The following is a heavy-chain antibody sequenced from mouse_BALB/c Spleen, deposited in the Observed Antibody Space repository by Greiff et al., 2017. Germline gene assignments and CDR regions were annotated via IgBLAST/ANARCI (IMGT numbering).Heavy chain of an antibody. D-gene: IGHD2-1*01. CDR2: IDPENGDT. V-gene: IGHV14-4*02. CDR1: GFNIKDYY. Sequence: EVQLQQSGAELVRSGASVKLSCTASGFNIKDYYMHWVKQRPEQGLEWIGWIDPENGDTEYAPKFQGKATMTADTSSNTAYLQLSSLTSEDTAVYYCNAGGNYRAYWGQGTLVTVSA. J-gene: IGHJ3*01. CDR3: NAGGNYRAY.